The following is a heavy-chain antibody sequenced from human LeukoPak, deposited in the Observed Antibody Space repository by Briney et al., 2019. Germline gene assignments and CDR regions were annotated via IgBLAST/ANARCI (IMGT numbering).Heavy chain of an antibody. V-gene: IGHV3-13*01. CDR1: GFTFSNYD. CDR2: IDAAGDT. CDR3: ARRAYGDYGRWYYDL. Sequence: QTGGSLRLSCAAAGFTFSNYDMHWVRQPSGRGLEWVSAIDAAGDTNYPDSVKGRIAISRENAKNSLYLQMNSLRVGDTAVYYCARRAYGDYGRWYYDLWGRGTLVTVSS. J-gene: IGHJ2*01. D-gene: IGHD4-17*01.